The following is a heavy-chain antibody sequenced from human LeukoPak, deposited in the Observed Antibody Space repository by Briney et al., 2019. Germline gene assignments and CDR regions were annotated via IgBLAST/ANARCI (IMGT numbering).Heavy chain of an antibody. J-gene: IGHJ3*01. D-gene: IGHD6-25*01. V-gene: IGHV1-8*01. CDR1: GYTFTNHD. CDR3: ARTAFASGLYGDGFDV. Sequence: GASVKVSCKASGYTFTNHDINWVRRAPGHGLEWMGWMNLYSGDVGYAQKFQGRVTMIRNISETTAYMELSSLRSEDTAVYFCARTAFASGLYGDGFDVWGQETLVTVSS. CDR2: MNLYSGDV.